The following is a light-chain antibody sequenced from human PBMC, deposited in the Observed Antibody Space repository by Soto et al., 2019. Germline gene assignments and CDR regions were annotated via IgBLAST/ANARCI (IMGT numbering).Light chain of an antibody. J-gene: IGLJ2*01. CDR3: QTWGTGYSV. V-gene: IGLV4-69*01. Sequence: QLVLTQSPSASASLGASVKLTCTLSSGHSRYSIAWHQQQPEKGPRYLMKLSSDGSHTKGDVLSDRFSGSSSGAERYLTISSLQSEDEADYYCQTWGTGYSVFGGGTKLTVL. CDR2: LSSDGSH. CDR1: SGHSRYS.